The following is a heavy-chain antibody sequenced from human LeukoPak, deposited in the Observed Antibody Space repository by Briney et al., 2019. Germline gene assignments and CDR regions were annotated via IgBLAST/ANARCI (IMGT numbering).Heavy chain of an antibody. CDR3: ARNADMYYYVDN. V-gene: IGHV4-31*03. Sequence: SQTLSLTCTVSSGSISSSGYYCSWIRQHPGKVLEWIGCIYYSGSTYYNPSLKSRVTISVDTSKNQFSLSLSSVTAADTAVYYCARNADMYYYVDNWGQGTLVTVSS. CDR1: SGSISSSGYY. D-gene: IGHD3-10*01. CDR2: IYYSGST. J-gene: IGHJ4*02.